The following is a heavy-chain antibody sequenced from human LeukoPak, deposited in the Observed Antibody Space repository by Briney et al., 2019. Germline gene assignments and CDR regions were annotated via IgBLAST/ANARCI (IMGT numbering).Heavy chain of an antibody. CDR2: ISWNSGSI. V-gene: IGHV3-9*03. CDR3: AKAAFLGTGTAGAVDV. D-gene: IGHD1-7*01. J-gene: IGHJ6*04. Sequence: PGGSLRLSCAASGFTFDDYAMHWVRQAPGKGLEWVSGISWNSGSIGYADSVKGRFTISRDNAKNSLYLQMNSLRAEDMALYYCAKAAFLGTGTAGAVDVWGKGTTVTVSS. CDR1: GFTFDDYA.